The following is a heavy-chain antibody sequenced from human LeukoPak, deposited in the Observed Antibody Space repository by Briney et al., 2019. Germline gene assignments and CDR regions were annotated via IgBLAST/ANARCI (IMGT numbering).Heavy chain of an antibody. CDR2: ISGDGGST. D-gene: IGHD6-13*01. Sequence: GGSLRLSCAASGFTFNDYYMSWIRQAPGKGLEWVSLISGDGGSTYYADSVKGRFTISRDNSKNSLYLQMNSLRTEDTALYYCAKDNSSSWLNWFDPWGQGTLVTVSS. J-gene: IGHJ5*02. V-gene: IGHV3-43*02. CDR1: GFTFNDYY. CDR3: AKDNSSSWLNWFDP.